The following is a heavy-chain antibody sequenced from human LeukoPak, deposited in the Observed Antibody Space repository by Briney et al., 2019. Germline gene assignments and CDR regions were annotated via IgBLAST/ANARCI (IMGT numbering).Heavy chain of an antibody. CDR3: ARGGGGNEFDY. Sequence: SETLSLTCTVSGYSISSGYYWGWIRQPPGEGLEGIGSIYHSGSASYNPSLKSRVTISVDTSKNQFSLKLRSVTAADTAVYHCARGGGGNEFDYWGQGTLVTVSS. CDR1: GYSISSGYY. V-gene: IGHV4-38-2*02. J-gene: IGHJ4*02. D-gene: IGHD1-1*01. CDR2: IYHSGSA.